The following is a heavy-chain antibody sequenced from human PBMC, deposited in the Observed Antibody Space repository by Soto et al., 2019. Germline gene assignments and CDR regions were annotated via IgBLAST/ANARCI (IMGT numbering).Heavy chain of an antibody. J-gene: IGHJ1*01. V-gene: IGHV3-48*03. D-gene: IGHD2-8*01. Sequence: GGSLRLSCEATGFTFSSHEMNWIRQTPGKRLEWIAKISGSGSTINYADSVKGRFTISRDNVQRTLHLQMDSLRVEDTGVYYCARGGVYWGRGTLVTVSS. CDR2: ISGSGSTI. CDR3: ARGGVY. CDR1: GFTFSSHE.